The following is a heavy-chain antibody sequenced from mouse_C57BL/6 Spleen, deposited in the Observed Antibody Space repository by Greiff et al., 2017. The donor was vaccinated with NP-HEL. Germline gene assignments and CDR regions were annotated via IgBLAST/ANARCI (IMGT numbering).Heavy chain of an antibody. J-gene: IGHJ4*01. CDR3: AREGNYYYGSRDYYAMDY. V-gene: IGHV1-82*01. D-gene: IGHD1-1*01. CDR1: GYAFSSSW. CDR2: IYPGDGDT. Sequence: QVQLKQSGPELVKPGASVKISCKASGYAFSSSWMNWVKQRPGKGLEWIGRIYPGDGDTNYNGKFKGKATLTADKSSSTAYMQLSSLTSEDSAVYFCAREGNYYYGSRDYYAMDYWGQGTSVTVSS.